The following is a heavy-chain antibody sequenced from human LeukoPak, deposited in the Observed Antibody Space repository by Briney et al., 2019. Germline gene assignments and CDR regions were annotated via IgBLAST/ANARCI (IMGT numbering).Heavy chain of an antibody. CDR3: ARGDFWSGPGSHNWFDP. CDR2: IYYSGST. CDR1: GGSISSSSYY. V-gene: IGHV4-39*07. J-gene: IGHJ5*02. D-gene: IGHD3-3*01. Sequence: SETLSLTCTVSGGSISSSSYYWGWIRQPPGKGLEWIGSIYYSGSTYYNPSLKSRVTISVDTSKDQFSLKLSSVTAADTAVYYCARGDFWSGPGSHNWFDPWGQGTLVTVSS.